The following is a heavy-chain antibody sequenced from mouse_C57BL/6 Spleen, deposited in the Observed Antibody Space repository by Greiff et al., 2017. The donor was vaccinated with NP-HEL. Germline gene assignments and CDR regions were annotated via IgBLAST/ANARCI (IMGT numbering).Heavy chain of an antibody. Sequence: VQLQQSGAELVKPGASVKLSCKASGYTFTEYTIHWVKQRSGQGLEWIGWFYPGSGSIKYNEKFKDKATLTADKSSSTVYMELSRLTSEDSAVYCCARHPLITTVVAPYAMDYWGQGTSVTVSS. J-gene: IGHJ4*01. CDR2: FYPGSGSI. D-gene: IGHD1-1*01. V-gene: IGHV1-62-2*01. CDR1: GYTFTEYT. CDR3: ARHPLITTVVAPYAMDY.